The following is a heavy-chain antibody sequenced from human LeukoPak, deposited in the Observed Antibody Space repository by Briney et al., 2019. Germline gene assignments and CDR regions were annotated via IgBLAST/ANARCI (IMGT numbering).Heavy chain of an antibody. D-gene: IGHD4-17*01. Sequence: SETLSLTCAVYGGSFSGYYWSWIRQPPGKGLEWIGEINHSGSTNCNPSLKSRVTISVDTSKNQFSLKLSSVTAADTAVYYCASSTVNYYGMDVWGQGTTVTVSS. J-gene: IGHJ6*02. CDR1: GGSFSGYY. CDR2: INHSGST. V-gene: IGHV4-34*01. CDR3: ASSTVNYYGMDV.